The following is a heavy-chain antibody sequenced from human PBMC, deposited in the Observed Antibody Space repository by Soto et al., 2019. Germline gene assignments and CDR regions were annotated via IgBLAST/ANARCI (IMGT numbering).Heavy chain of an antibody. CDR2: TSYDGSDK. CDR1: GFTFRSYV. D-gene: IGHD3-22*01. Sequence: QVQLVESGGGVVQPGSSLRVSCVGSGFTFRSYVIHWVRQAPGKGLEWVALTSYDGSDKYYDESVRGRFTISRDNSRNIVDIQMDSLRLEDPVLYAWARLGTTGLLDGWVQGTLVSVSS. V-gene: IGHV3-30*03. J-gene: IGHJ1*01. CDR3: ARLGTTGLLDG.